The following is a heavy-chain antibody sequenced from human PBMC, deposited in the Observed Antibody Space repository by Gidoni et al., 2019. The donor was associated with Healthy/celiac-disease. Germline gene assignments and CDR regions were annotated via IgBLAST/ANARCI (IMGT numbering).Heavy chain of an antibody. CDR1: GFTFNNYA. Sequence: QVQLVESGGGVVQPGSSLRLSCAASGFTFNNYAMHWVRQAPGKGLEWVAVISYDGGNKYYADSVKGRFTISRDNSKNTLYLQMNSLRAEDTAVYYCARDFQTTVDAFDIWGQGTMVTVSS. CDR3: ARDFQTTVDAFDI. V-gene: IGHV3-30-3*01. J-gene: IGHJ3*02. D-gene: IGHD4-17*01. CDR2: ISYDGGNK.